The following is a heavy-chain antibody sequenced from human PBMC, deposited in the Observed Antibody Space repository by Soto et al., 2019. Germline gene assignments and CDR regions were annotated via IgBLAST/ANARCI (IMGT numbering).Heavy chain of an antibody. CDR3: ARVAPSGGAVPRFDP. V-gene: IGHV1-3*01. CDR1: GYTFTAYN. CDR2: INAGNGNT. D-gene: IGHD4-17*01. Sequence: QVQLVQSGAEVKEPGASVRLSCKDFGYTFTAYNIHWVRQAPGQGLEWMGWINAGNGNTRSSRKFQGRVIITRHTSATTAYLEVYSLRSEDTSIYYCARVAPSGGAVPRFDPWGEGALLSVSS. J-gene: IGHJ5*02.